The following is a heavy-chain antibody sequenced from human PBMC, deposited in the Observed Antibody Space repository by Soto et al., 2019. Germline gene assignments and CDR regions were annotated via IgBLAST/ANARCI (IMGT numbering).Heavy chain of an antibody. CDR2: FLASGGNT. Sequence: ASVQLACKSSGYSFFSYYIHWVRQAPGQGLEWMGRFLASGGNTDYAQRFRGRVSMTRDTSSTNTVSLELTSLTSDDTAGYYGERGGATIFDVIESWSQGT. CDR3: ERGGATIFDVIES. J-gene: IGHJ4*02. V-gene: IGHV1-46*01. D-gene: IGHD3-3*02. CDR1: GYSFFSYY.